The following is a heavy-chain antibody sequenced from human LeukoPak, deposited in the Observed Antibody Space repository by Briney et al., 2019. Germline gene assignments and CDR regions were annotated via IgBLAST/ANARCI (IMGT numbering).Heavy chain of an antibody. D-gene: IGHD2-2*01. J-gene: IGHJ4*02. CDR2: IRYDGSNK. Sequence: SGGSLRLSCAASGFTFSSYGMHWVRQAPGKGLEWVAFIRYDGSNKYYADSVKGRFTISRDNSKNTLYLQMNSLRAEDTAVYYCAKDRSIYCSSTSCYPFDYWGQGTLVTVSS. CDR1: GFTFSSYG. V-gene: IGHV3-30*02. CDR3: AKDRSIYCSSTSCYPFDY.